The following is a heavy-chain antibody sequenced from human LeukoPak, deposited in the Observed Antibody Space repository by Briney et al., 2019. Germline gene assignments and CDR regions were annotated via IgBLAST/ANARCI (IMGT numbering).Heavy chain of an antibody. V-gene: IGHV4-59*01. CDR1: GGSISSYY. D-gene: IGHD6-19*01. CDR3: ARGGWYPESFQH. Sequence: PSETLSLTCSVSGGSISSYYWSWIRQPPGKGLEWIGYLFYSGNTNSNPSLKSRVTILADTSKNQFSLRLNSVTAADTAVYYCARGGWYPESFQHWGQGALVTVSS. J-gene: IGHJ1*01. CDR2: LFYSGNT.